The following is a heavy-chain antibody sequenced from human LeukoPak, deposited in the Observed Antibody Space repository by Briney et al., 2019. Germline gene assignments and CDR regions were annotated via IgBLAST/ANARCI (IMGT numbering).Heavy chain of an antibody. V-gene: IGHV3-21*01. CDR3: ARGPRGVNDEFDY. J-gene: IGHJ4*02. CDR1: GFTFSSYS. CDR2: ISSSSSYI. D-gene: IGHD1-1*01. Sequence: GGSLRLSCAASGFTFSSYSMNWVRQAPGKGLEWVSSISSSSSYIYYADSVKGRFTISRDNAKNSLYLQMNSLRAEDTAVYYCARGPRGVNDEFDYWGQGTLVTVSS.